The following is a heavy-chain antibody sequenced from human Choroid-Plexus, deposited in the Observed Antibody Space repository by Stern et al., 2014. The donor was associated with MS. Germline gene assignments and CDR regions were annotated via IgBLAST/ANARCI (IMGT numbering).Heavy chain of an antibody. CDR3: AKDRQYLTYFFDH. CDR2: VSYDGSNK. Sequence: VHLVESGGGVVQPGRPLRLSCVVSGFTFGSCAMHWVRQAPGKGLEWGAGVSYDGSNKYYADSVKGRFTISRDNSQNTLYMQMSSLRPEDTAVYYCAKDRQYLTYFFDHWGQGSLVTVSS. V-gene: IGHV3-30*18. CDR1: GFTFGSCA. J-gene: IGHJ5*02. D-gene: IGHD2/OR15-2a*01.